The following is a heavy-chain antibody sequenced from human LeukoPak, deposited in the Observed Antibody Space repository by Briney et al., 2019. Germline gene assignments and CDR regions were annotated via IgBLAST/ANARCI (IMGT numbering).Heavy chain of an antibody. CDR2: IYSGGET. CDR1: GVSVSSNF. Sequence: GGPLRLSCAASGVSVSSNFMIWVRQAPGKGLEWVSLIYSGGETSYADSVKGRFSISRDNSKNTLYLQMNSLRVEDTAVYYCTRDPPAVAINTYAWGQGTLVTVSS. J-gene: IGHJ5*02. CDR3: TRDPPAVAINTYA. D-gene: IGHD6-13*01. V-gene: IGHV3-66*01.